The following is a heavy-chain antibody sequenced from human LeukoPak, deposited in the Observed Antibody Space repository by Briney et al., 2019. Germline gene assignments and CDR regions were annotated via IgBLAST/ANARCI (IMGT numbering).Heavy chain of an antibody. CDR3: ARVYIAARPGDFDY. D-gene: IGHD6-6*01. J-gene: IGHJ4*02. CDR1: GYTFTSYG. V-gene: IGHV1-2*02. CDR2: INPNSGGT. Sequence: EASVKVSCKASGYTFTSYGISWVRQAPGQGLEWMGWINPNSGGTNYAQEFQGRVTMTRDTSISTAYMELSRLRSDDTAVYYCARVYIAARPGDFDYWGQGTLVTVSS.